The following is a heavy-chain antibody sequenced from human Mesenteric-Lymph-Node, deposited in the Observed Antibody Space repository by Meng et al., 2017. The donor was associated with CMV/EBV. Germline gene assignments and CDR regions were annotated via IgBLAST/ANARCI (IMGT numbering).Heavy chain of an antibody. CDR2: IYSGGSST. J-gene: IGHJ6*02. CDR3: AKGRGASHYYYYGMDV. CDR1: GFTFSSYA. V-gene: IGHV3-23*03. Sequence: GESLKISCAASGFTFSSYAMSWVRQAPGKGLEWVSVIYSGGSSTYYADSVKGRFTISRDNSKNTLYLQMNSLRAEDTAVYYCAKGRGASHYYYYGMDVWGQGTTVTVSS. D-gene: IGHD2-2*01.